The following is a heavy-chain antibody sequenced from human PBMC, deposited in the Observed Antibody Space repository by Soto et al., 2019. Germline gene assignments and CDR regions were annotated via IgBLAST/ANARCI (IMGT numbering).Heavy chain of an antibody. J-gene: IGHJ6*03. CDR1: GFTFGDYA. V-gene: IGHV3-49*03. CDR3: TRANRGYDTTLVRYYMDV. Sequence: GGSLRLSCTASGFTFGDYAMSWFRQAPGKGLEWVGFIRSKAYGGTTEYAASVKGRFTISRDDSKSIAYPQMNSLKTEDTAVYYCTRANRGYDTTLVRYYMDVWGKGTTVTVSS. D-gene: IGHD5-12*01. CDR2: IRSKAYGGTT.